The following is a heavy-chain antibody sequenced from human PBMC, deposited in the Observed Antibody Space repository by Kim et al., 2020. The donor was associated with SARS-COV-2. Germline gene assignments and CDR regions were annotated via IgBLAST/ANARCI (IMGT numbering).Heavy chain of an antibody. V-gene: IGHV1-18*01. CDR3: ARDNRYYDFWSGYYTTGGGFDY. CDR2: ISAYNGNT. D-gene: IGHD3-3*01. Sequence: ASVKVSCKASGYTFTSYGISWVRQAPGQGLEWMGWISAYNGNTNYAQKLQGRVTMTTDTSTSTAYMELRSLRSDDTAVYYCARDNRYYDFWSGYYTTGGGFDYWGQGTLVTVSS. J-gene: IGHJ4*02. CDR1: GYTFTSYG.